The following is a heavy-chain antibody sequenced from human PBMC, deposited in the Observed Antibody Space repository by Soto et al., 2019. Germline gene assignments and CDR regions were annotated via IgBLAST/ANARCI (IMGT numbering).Heavy chain of an antibody. CDR2: IKSKTDGGTT. J-gene: IGHJ6*02. Sequence: GGSLILSCAASGFTFSNAWMNWVRQAPGKGLEWVGRIKSKTDGGTTDYAAPVKGRFTISRDDSKNTLYLQMNSLKTEDTAVYYCTTNEGSGVYYYGMDVWGQGTTVTVSS. CDR3: TTNEGSGVYYYGMDV. CDR1: GFTFSNAW. D-gene: IGHD3-10*01. V-gene: IGHV3-15*07.